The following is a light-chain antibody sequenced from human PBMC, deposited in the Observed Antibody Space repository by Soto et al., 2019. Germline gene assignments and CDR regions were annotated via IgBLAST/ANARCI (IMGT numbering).Light chain of an antibody. J-gene: IGKJ1*01. CDR3: QQLNSYPPWT. CDR2: AAS. Sequence: DIQLTQSPSFLSASVGDRVTITCRASQGISSYLAWYQQKPGKAPKLLIYAASTLQSGVPSRFSGSGSGTAFTLTISSLQPEEFATYYCQQLNSYPPWTFGQGTKVEIK. CDR1: QGISSY. V-gene: IGKV1-9*01.